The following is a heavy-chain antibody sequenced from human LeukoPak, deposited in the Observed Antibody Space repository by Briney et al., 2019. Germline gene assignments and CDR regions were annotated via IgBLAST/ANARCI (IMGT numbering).Heavy chain of an antibody. CDR1: GFTFSDYY. Sequence: GGSLRLSCAASGFTFSDYYMSWIRQAPGKGLEWVSYISSSGSTIYYADSVKGRFTISRDNAKNSLYLQMNSLRAEDTAVYYCARAYVPGTTEVDAFDIWGQGTMVTVSS. D-gene: IGHD1-1*01. J-gene: IGHJ3*02. V-gene: IGHV3-11*04. CDR3: ARAYVPGTTEVDAFDI. CDR2: ISSSGSTI.